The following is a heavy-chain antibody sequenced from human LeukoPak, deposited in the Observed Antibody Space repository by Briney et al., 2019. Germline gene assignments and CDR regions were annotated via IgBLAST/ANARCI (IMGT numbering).Heavy chain of an antibody. CDR1: GYTFTSYG. D-gene: IGHD3-16*01. V-gene: IGHV1-18*01. CDR2: ISAYNGNT. Sequence: GASVKVSCKASGYTFTSYGISWVRQAPGQGLEWMGWISAYNGNTNYAQKLQGRVTMTTDTSTSTAYMELRSLRSDDTAVYYCASSLEPDYVWGSYSYWGQGTLVTVSS. J-gene: IGHJ4*02. CDR3: ASSLEPDYVWGSYSY.